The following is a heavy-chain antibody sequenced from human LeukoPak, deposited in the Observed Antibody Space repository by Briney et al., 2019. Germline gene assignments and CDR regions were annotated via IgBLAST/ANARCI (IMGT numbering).Heavy chain of an antibody. J-gene: IGHJ4*02. V-gene: IGHV3-74*01. CDR3: AARGYCSGTSCLLEY. CDR1: GFTFSSYW. Sequence: GGSLRLSCAASGFTFSSYWMHWVRQAPGKGLVWVSRINSDGSSTNYADSVKGRFTISRDNAKNTLYVQMNGLRAEDTAVYYCAARGYCSGTSCLLEYWGQGTLVTVSS. CDR2: INSDGSST. D-gene: IGHD2-2*01.